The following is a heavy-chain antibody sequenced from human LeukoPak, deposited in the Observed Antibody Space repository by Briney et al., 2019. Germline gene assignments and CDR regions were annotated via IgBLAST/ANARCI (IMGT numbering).Heavy chain of an antibody. CDR3: ASPLAAGGVPNTYYFDY. Sequence: GASVKVSCKASGYTFTSYGISWVRQAPGQGLEWMGWINPNSGGTNYAQKFQGRVTMTRDTSISTAYMELSRLRSDDTAVYYCASPLAAGGVPNTYYFDYWGQGTLVTVSS. CDR1: GYTFTSYG. D-gene: IGHD3-16*01. V-gene: IGHV1-2*02. J-gene: IGHJ4*02. CDR2: INPNSGGT.